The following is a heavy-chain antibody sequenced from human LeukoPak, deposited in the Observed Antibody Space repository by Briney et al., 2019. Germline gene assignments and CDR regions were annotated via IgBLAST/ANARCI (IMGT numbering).Heavy chain of an antibody. V-gene: IGHV4-4*07. CDR2: IQTSGST. J-gene: IGHJ4*02. D-gene: IGHD6-19*01. CDR3: ATNYTAVSAFDS. CDR1: GGSINSYY. Sequence: SGTLSLTCTVSGGSINSYYWIWLRQPAGKGLEWIGHIQTSGSTKYNPSLKSRVTMSIDTSKNQFSLNLYSVTAADTAVYYCATNYTAVSAFDSWGQGTLVTVSS.